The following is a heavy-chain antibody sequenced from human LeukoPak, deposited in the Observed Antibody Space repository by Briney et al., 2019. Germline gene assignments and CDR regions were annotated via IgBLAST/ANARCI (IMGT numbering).Heavy chain of an antibody. CDR3: AREPPLNSGYDQTFDY. V-gene: IGHV1-18*01. Sequence: ASVKVSCKASGYTFTSYGISWVRQAPGQGLEWMGWISAYSGNTNYAQKLQGRVTMTTDTSTSTAYMELRSLRSDDTAVYYCAREPPLNSGYDQTFDYWGQGTLVTVSS. D-gene: IGHD5-12*01. J-gene: IGHJ4*02. CDR2: ISAYSGNT. CDR1: GYTFTSYG.